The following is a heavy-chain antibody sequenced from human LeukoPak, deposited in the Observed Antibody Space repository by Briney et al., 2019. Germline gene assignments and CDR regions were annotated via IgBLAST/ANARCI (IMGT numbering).Heavy chain of an antibody. J-gene: IGHJ4*02. CDR3: ARSTTLDY. Sequence: SGTLSLTCTVSGDSMNSYYWSWVRQPPGKGLERIGYIYYIGSTNYNPSLKSRVTISVDTSKNQFSLKLSSVTAADTAVYYCARSTTLDYWGQGTLVTVSS. D-gene: IGHD2/OR15-2a*01. CDR1: GDSMNSYY. V-gene: IGHV4-59*01. CDR2: IYYIGST.